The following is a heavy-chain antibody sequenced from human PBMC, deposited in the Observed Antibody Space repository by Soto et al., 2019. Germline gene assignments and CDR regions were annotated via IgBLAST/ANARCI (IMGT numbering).Heavy chain of an antibody. Sequence: QVQLVQSGAEVKKPGASVKVSCKASGYTFTSYGISWVRQAPGQGLEWMGWISAYNGNTNYAQKLKGRVTMTTDTSTSTAYMELRSLRSDDTAVYYCAREEYCSSTSCLTYYYYGMDVWGQGTTVTVSS. J-gene: IGHJ6*02. CDR3: AREEYCSSTSCLTYYYYGMDV. D-gene: IGHD2-2*01. CDR1: GYTFTSYG. CDR2: ISAYNGNT. V-gene: IGHV1-18*01.